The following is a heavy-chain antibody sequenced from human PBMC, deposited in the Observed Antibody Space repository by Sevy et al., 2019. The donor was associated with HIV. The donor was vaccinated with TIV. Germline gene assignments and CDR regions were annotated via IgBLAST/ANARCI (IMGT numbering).Heavy chain of an antibody. CDR1: GFTFSSYA. Sequence: GGSLRLSCAASGFTFSSYAMHWVRQAPGKGLEWVAAASYDEKYKYYVDSVKGRFTISRDNSKNMLFLQMSSLRPEDTALYYCARSNNIEVVPTAWGQGTRVTVSS. V-gene: IGHV3-30*04. CDR2: ASYDEKYK. D-gene: IGHD2-2*01. J-gene: IGHJ5*02. CDR3: ARSNNIEVVPTA.